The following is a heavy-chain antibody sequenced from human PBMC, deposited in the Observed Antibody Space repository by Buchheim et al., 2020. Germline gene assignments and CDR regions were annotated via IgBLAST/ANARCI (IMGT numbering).Heavy chain of an antibody. V-gene: IGHV3-23*01. CDR3: AKGRGFDR. J-gene: IGHJ4*02. CDR2: IRGSGDKT. CDR1: GFTSGSYA. Sequence: EVQLLASGGGLVQPGGSLRLSCAASGFTSGSYAMAWVRQAPGQGLEWVASIRGSGDKTHYRDSVKGRFTISRDSSKNTLYLQMNSLRVEDTALYFCAKGRGFDRWGQGT.